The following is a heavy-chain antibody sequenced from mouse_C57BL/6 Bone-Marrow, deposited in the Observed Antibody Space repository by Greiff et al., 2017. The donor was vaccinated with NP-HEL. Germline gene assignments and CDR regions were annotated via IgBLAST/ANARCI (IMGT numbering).Heavy chain of an antibody. CDR1: GYTFTSYW. D-gene: IGHD2-3*01. J-gene: IGHJ3*01. Sequence: QVQLQQSGAELVKPGASVKLSCKASGYTFTSYWMHWVKQRPGQGLEWIGMIHPNSGSTNYNEKFKSKATLTVDKSSSTAYMQLSSLTSEDSAVYYCARGRWLLRWFAYWGQGTLVTVSA. CDR3: ARGRWLLRWFAY. V-gene: IGHV1-64*01. CDR2: IHPNSGST.